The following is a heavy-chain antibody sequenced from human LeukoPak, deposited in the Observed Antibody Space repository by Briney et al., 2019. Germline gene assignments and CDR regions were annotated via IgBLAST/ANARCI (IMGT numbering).Heavy chain of an antibody. CDR2: IYSGGST. V-gene: IGHV3-66*01. CDR3: ARDVIAVAGIYYYGMDV. J-gene: IGHJ6*02. Sequence: GGSLRLSCAASGFTVSSNYMSWVRQAPGKGLEWVSVIYSGGSTYYADSVKGRFTISRDNSKNTLYLQMNSLRAEDTAVYYCARDVIAVAGIYYYGMDVWGQGTTVTVSS. CDR1: GFTVSSNY. D-gene: IGHD6-19*01.